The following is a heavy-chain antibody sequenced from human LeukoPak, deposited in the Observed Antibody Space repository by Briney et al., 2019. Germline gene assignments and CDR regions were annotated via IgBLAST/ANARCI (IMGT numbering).Heavy chain of an antibody. V-gene: IGHV4-59*12. CDR3: ARDKVTFGGVIVDY. J-gene: IGHJ4*02. CDR2: IYYSGST. D-gene: IGHD3-16*02. CDR1: SDSISSYY. Sequence: SETLSLTCTVSSDSISSYYWSWIRQPPGKGLEWIGYIYYSGSTYYNPSLKSRVTISVDTSKNQFSLKLSSVTAADTAVYYCARDKVTFGGVIVDYWGQGTLVTVSS.